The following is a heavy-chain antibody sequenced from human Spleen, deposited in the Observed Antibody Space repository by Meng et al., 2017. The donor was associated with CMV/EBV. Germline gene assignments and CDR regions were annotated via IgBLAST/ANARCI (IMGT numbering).Heavy chain of an antibody. J-gene: IGHJ4*02. D-gene: IGHD3-16*01. CDR3: ARNYVGHFDE. Sequence: GESLKISCAASGFTFSSYAMSWVRQTPGKGLEWLSYISSSGDTTYYADSVKGRFTISRDNANDSLFLQMNSLRGEDTAVYYCARNYVGHFDEWGQGTLVTVSS. CDR1: GFTFSSYA. CDR2: ISSSGDTT. V-gene: IGHV3-48*04.